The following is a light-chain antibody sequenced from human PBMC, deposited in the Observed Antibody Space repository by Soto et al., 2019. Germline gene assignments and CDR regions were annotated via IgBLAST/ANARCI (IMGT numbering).Light chain of an antibody. Sequence: VLTQSPGTLSLSPGERASLSCRTSQTVRSGYLAWYQQKPGQAPRLLIYGGSNRATGIPDRFSGSGSATDFTLTISRLDPEDSAVYYCQQYANSPMYTFGQGTKLEIK. V-gene: IGKV3-20*01. J-gene: IGKJ2*01. CDR3: QQYANSPMYT. CDR2: GGS. CDR1: QTVRSGY.